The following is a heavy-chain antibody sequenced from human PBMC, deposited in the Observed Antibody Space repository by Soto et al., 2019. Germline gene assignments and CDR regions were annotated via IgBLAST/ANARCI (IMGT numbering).Heavy chain of an antibody. Sequence: SLRLSCAASGFTFNNYDMNWVRQAPGKGLEWVASISSRSSYIYYADSVKGRFSISRDNAKNSLYLQMNSLRGEDTAVYYCARVGFNYFDTSGYPTYAMDVWGQGTTVTVYS. V-gene: IGHV3-21*01. CDR2: ISSRSSYI. J-gene: IGHJ6*02. CDR3: ARVGFNYFDTSGYPTYAMDV. CDR1: GFTFNNYD. D-gene: IGHD3-22*01.